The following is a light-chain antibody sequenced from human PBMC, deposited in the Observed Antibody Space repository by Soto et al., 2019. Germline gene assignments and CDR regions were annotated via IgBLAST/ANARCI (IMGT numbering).Light chain of an antibody. V-gene: IGLV4-69*01. Sequence: QSVLTQSPSASASLGDSVKLTCTLSSGHSNYAIAWHQQQPETGPRYLMKVNSGGSHIKGDGIPDRFSGSSSGAERYLFISCLQSEDEADYYCQTSGTCSASVVCGGGTQLTVL. J-gene: IGLJ7*01. CDR3: QTSGTCSASVV. CDR1: SGHSNYA. CDR2: VNSGGSH.